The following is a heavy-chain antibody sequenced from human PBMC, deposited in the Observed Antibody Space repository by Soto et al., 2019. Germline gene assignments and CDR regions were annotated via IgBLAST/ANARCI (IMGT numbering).Heavy chain of an antibody. CDR3: ARESKDSYYDILTGSRNWFDP. V-gene: IGHV3-21*01. Sequence: GGSLRLSCAASGFTFSSYSMNWVRQAPGKGLEWVSSISSSSSYIYYADSVKGRFTISRDNAKNSLYLQMNSLRAEDTAVYYCARESKDSYYDILTGSRNWFDPWGQGTLVTVSS. CDR1: GFTFSSYS. J-gene: IGHJ5*02. D-gene: IGHD3-9*01. CDR2: ISSSSSYI.